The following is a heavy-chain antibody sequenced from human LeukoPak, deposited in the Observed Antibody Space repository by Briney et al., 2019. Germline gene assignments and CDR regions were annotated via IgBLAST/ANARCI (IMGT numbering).Heavy chain of an antibody. V-gene: IGHV3-64D*06. CDR3: VKDSSPGSYFDY. CDR1: GFTFSRYA. Sequence: GGSLRLSCSASGFTFSRYAMHWVRQAPGKGLEYVSAISSNGGSTYYADSVKGRFTISRDNSRNTLHLQMSSQRVEDTAVYYCVKDSSPGSYFDYWGQGTLVTVSS. D-gene: IGHD3-10*01. CDR2: ISSNGGST. J-gene: IGHJ4*02.